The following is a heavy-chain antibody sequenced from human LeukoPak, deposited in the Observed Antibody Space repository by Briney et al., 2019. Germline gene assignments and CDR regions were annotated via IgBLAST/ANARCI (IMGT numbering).Heavy chain of an antibody. D-gene: IGHD2-2*01. Sequence: SETLSLTCAVYGVSFSGYYWSWIRQPPGKGLEWIGEINHSGSTNYNPSLKSRVTISVDTSKNQFSLKLSSVTAADTAVYYCARSRVRRYCSSTSCPRYYFDYWGQGTLVTVSS. J-gene: IGHJ4*02. CDR2: INHSGST. V-gene: IGHV4-34*01. CDR1: GVSFSGYY. CDR3: ARSRVRRYCSSTSCPRYYFDY.